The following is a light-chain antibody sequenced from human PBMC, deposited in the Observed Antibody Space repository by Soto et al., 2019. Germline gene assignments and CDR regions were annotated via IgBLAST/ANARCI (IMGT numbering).Light chain of an antibody. CDR2: AAS. CDR3: QKYNSEPEA. Sequence: IQMTQSPSSLSASIGDRDTITCRASQGIGNHLAWHQQKPGKPPKVLIYAASTLQSGVPSRFSGSGSGTDFTLTISSLQPEDVAAHYCQKYNSEPEAFGPGTKVDIK. V-gene: IGKV1-27*01. CDR1: QGIGNH. J-gene: IGKJ3*01.